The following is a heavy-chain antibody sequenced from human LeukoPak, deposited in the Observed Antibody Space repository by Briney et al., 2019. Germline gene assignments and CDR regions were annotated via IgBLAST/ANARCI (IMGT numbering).Heavy chain of an antibody. J-gene: IGHJ4*02. D-gene: IGHD5-12*01. CDR3: ARGGGYSAYAASY. Sequence: ASVKVSCKASGYTFTGYYMYWVRQAPGQGLEWMGWINPNSGGTNYAQKFQGRVTITRDTSISTVYMELSRLTSDDTAVYYCARGGGYSAYAASYWGQGTLVTVSS. CDR1: GYTFTGYY. CDR2: INPNSGGT. V-gene: IGHV1-2*02.